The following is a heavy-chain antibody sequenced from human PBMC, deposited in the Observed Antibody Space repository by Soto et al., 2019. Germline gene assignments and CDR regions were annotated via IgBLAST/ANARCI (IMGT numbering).Heavy chain of an antibody. V-gene: IGHV3-74*01. CDR1: GFTFSSHW. D-gene: IGHD2-8*01. Sequence: EVQLVESGGGLVQPGGSRRVSCAASGFTFSSHWMHWVRQAPGKGLVWVSRIKTDGSNTNYADSVKGRFTISRDNAKNTLYLEMNSLRAEDTAVYYCARRVPNHYGFDVWGQGTMVTVSS. CDR3: ARRVPNHYGFDV. J-gene: IGHJ3*01. CDR2: IKTDGSNT.